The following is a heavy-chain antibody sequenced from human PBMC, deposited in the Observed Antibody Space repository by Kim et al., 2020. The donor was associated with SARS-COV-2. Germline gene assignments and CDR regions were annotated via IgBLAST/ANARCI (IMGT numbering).Heavy chain of an antibody. V-gene: IGHV3-23*01. D-gene: IGHD3-22*01. Sequence: GGSLRLSCAASGFTFSSYAMSWVRQAPGKGLEWVSAISGSGGSTYYADSVKGRFTISRDNSKNTLYLQMNSLRAEDTAVYYCAKAWAYDSSGYYYDYYYYYGMDVWGQGTTVTVSS. CDR2: ISGSGGST. CDR1: GFTFSSYA. J-gene: IGHJ6*02. CDR3: AKAWAYDSSGYYYDYYYYYGMDV.